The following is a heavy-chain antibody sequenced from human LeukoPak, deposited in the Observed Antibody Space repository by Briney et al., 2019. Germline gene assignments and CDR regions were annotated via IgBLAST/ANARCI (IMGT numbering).Heavy chain of an antibody. Sequence: GASVKVSCKASGYTFTSYDINWVRQATGQGLEWMGWMNPNSGNTGYAQKFQGRVTMTRNTSISTAYMELSSLRSEDTAVYYCARGAGLWFGEFSYMDVWGKGTTVTISS. CDR3: ARGAGLWFGEFSYMDV. CDR2: MNPNSGNT. CDR1: GYTFTSYD. J-gene: IGHJ6*03. D-gene: IGHD3-10*01. V-gene: IGHV1-8*01.